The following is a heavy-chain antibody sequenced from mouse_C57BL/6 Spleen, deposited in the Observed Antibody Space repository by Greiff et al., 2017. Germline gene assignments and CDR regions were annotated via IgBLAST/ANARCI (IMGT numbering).Heavy chain of an antibody. Sequence: VQLQQPGAELVKPGASVKLSCKASGYTFTSYWMHWVKQRPGQGLEWIGMIHPNSGSTNYNEKLKSKATLTVDKSASTAYMQLSSLTSEDSAVYYCARGDYSNYEDYWGQGTTLTVSS. CDR1: GYTFTSYW. CDR2: IHPNSGST. V-gene: IGHV1-64*01. D-gene: IGHD2-5*01. J-gene: IGHJ2*01. CDR3: ARGDYSNYEDY.